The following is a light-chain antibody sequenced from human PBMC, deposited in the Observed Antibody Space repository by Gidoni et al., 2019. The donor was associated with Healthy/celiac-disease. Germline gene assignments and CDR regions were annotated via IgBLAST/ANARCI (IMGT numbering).Light chain of an antibody. V-gene: IGKV3-15*01. Sequence: EIVMTQSPATLSVSPGERATLSCRASQSVSSNLAWYQQKPGQAPRLLIYGSSTRATGIPARFSGSGSGTEFTLTISSLQSEDFAVYYWQQYNNWPSSTFGQGTKVEIK. CDR2: GSS. CDR3: QQYNNWPSST. J-gene: IGKJ1*01. CDR1: QSVSSN.